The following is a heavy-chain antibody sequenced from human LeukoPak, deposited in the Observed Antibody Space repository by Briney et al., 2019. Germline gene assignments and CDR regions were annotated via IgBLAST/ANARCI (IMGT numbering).Heavy chain of an antibody. V-gene: IGHV3-74*01. J-gene: IGHJ4*02. D-gene: IGHD6-19*01. CDR2: INSDGRST. CDR3: ARDRYSSGWFGY. CDR1: GFTFSNSW. Sequence: GGSLRLSCAASGFTFSNSWMHWVRQAPGKGLVWVSRINSDGRSTVYADSVKGRFTISRDNAKNTLYLQMNSLRDEDTAVYYCARDRYSSGWFGYRGQGTLVTVSS.